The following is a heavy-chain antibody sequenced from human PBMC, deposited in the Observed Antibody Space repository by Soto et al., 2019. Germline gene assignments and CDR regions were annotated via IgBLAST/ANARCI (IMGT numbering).Heavy chain of an antibody. V-gene: IGHV4-4*07. CDR3: ARDQGVVVTADNWFDP. Sequence: SETLSLTCTVSGGSITDYSWVWIRQPAGKGLEWIGRIFSSGSTNYNPSLKGRITMSLDTSKNQFSLKLNSATAADTAVYFCARDQGVVVTADNWFDPWGQGILVTVSS. CDR1: GGSITDYS. D-gene: IGHD2-21*02. CDR2: IFSSGST. J-gene: IGHJ5*02.